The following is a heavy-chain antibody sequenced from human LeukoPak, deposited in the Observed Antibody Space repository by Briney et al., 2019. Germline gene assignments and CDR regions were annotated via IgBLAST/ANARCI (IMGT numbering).Heavy chain of an antibody. J-gene: IGHJ4*02. CDR3: ARGVRQWLLTYYFDY. CDR2: ISSSSSYI. D-gene: IGHD6-19*01. Sequence: GGSLRLSCAASGFTFSSYSMNWVRQAPGKGLEWVSSISSSSSYIYYADSVKGRFTISRDNAKNSLYLQMNSLRAEDTAVYYCARGVRQWLLTYYFDYWGQGTLVTVSS. CDR1: GFTFSSYS. V-gene: IGHV3-21*01.